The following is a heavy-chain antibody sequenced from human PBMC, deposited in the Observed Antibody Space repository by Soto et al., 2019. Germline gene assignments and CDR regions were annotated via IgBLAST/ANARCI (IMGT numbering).Heavy chain of an antibody. V-gene: IGHV4-38-2*02. Sequence: SETLSLTCAVSGHSISSGYFWGWLRQPPGKGLEWIGSIYYGGTAYYNPSLKSRVTISLDMSKNQFSLSLSSVTAADTAFYYCARDASVGTGWFDPWGQGTLVTVSS. CDR1: GHSISSGYF. J-gene: IGHJ5*02. D-gene: IGHD1-1*01. CDR3: ARDASVGTGWFDP. CDR2: IYYGGTA.